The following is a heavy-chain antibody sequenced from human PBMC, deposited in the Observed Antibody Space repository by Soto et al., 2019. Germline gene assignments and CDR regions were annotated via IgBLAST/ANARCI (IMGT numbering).Heavy chain of an antibody. CDR1: GFIFSSYG. D-gene: IGHD3-10*01. J-gene: IGHJ4*02. Sequence: QVQLVESGGGVVQPGRSLRLSCAASGFIFSSYGMHWVRQAPGKGLEWVAVISYDGNNKYYADSVKGRFTISRDNSKNKLYLQMNSLRAEDTAVYYCAKGGITMVRGVIGFDYWGQGTLVTVSS. V-gene: IGHV3-30*18. CDR2: ISYDGNNK. CDR3: AKGGITMVRGVIGFDY.